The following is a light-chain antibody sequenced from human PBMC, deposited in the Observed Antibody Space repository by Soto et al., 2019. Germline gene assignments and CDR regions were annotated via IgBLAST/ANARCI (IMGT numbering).Light chain of an antibody. CDR3: QQYNSYPWT. CDR1: QSISGW. V-gene: IGKV1-5*01. Sequence: DIQMTQSPSTPSASVGDRVTITCRASQSISGWLAWYQQKPGKAPKLLIYDVSSLESGVPSRFSGSGSGTEFTLAISSLQPDDFATYYCQQYNSYPWTFGQGTKVDIK. CDR2: DVS. J-gene: IGKJ1*01.